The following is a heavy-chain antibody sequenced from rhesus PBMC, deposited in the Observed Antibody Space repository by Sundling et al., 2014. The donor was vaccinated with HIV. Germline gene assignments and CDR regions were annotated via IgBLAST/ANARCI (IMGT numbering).Heavy chain of an antibody. D-gene: IGHD6-31*01. CDR1: GGSMSGSYY. J-gene: IGHJ1*01. CDR3: ARESSDWYFGHFEI. CDR2: IHGNNAGT. V-gene: IGHV4-73*01. Sequence: QVKLQQWGEGLVKPSETLSLTCAIYGGSMSGSYYWTWIRQSPGKGLEWIGYIHGNNAGTSYNPSLKNRVTISKDTSKSQFSLKVRSLTAADTAVYYCARESSDWYFGHFEIWGQGGLVTVSS.